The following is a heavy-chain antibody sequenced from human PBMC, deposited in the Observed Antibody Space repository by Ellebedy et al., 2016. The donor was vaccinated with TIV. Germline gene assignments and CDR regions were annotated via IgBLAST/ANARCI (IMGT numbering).Heavy chain of an antibody. Sequence: LSLTCAASGFTFSNAWMNRVRQAPGKGLEWVGRIKSKTDGGAADYAAPVKGRFTISRDDSKNTLYLQMNSLKTEDTAVYFCTTVYRYNYDSVWGQGTLVTVSS. CDR2: IKSKTDGGAA. J-gene: IGHJ4*02. CDR3: TTVYRYNYDSV. CDR1: GFTFSNAW. D-gene: IGHD5-18*01. V-gene: IGHV3-15*01.